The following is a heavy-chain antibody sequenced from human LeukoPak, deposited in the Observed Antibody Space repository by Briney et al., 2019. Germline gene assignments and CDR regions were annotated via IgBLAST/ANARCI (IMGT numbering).Heavy chain of an antibody. J-gene: IGHJ4*02. V-gene: IGHV3-30-3*01. D-gene: IGHD3-22*01. CDR1: GFTFSSYA. CDR3: ARDNVLSGYYDSSGSLGYFDY. CDR2: TSYDGSNK. Sequence: GGSLRLSCAASGFTFSSYAMHWVRQAPGKGLEWVAVTSYDGSNKYYADSVKGRFTISRDNSKNTLYLQMNSLRAEDTAVYYCARDNVLSGYYDSSGSLGYFDYWGQGTLVTVSS.